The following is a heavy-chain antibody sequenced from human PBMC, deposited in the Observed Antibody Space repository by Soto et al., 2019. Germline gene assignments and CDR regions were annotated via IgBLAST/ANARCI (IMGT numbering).Heavy chain of an antibody. V-gene: IGHV1-8*01. Sequence: ASVKVSCKASGYIFTNNDVSWVRQATGQGLEWMGWMNPGSGDTGYAQKFQGRVTMTRYISIATAYMELSSLRADDTAIYYCARMASFGSLNWFDPWGQGTLVTVSS. J-gene: IGHJ5*02. D-gene: IGHD5-18*01. CDR2: MNPGSGDT. CDR1: GYIFTNND. CDR3: ARMASFGSLNWFDP.